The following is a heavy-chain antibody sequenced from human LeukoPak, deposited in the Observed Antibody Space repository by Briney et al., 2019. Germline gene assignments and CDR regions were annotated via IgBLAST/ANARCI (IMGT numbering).Heavy chain of an antibody. V-gene: IGHV4-34*01. D-gene: IGHD1/OR15-1a*01. CDR1: GGSFSGYY. Sequence: SETLSLTCAVYGGSFSGYYWSWIRQPPGKGLEWIGEINHSGSTNYNPSLKSRVTISVDTSKNQFSLKLSSVTAADTAVYYCARRGTATWRQKYYFDYWGQGTLVTVSS. CDR2: INHSGST. CDR3: ARRGTATWRQKYYFDY. J-gene: IGHJ4*02.